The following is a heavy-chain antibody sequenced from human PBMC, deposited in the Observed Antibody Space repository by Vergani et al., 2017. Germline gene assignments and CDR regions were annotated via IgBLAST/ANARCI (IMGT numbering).Heavy chain of an antibody. D-gene: IGHD5-18*01. V-gene: IGHV3-11*01. Sequence: QVQLVESGGGLVKPGGSLRLSCAASGFTFSDYYMSWIRQAPGKGLEWVSYISSSGSTIYYADSVKGRFTISRDNAKNSLYLQMNSLRAEDTAVYYCARWGVSETWIQPWFSRDYYYYGMDVWGQGTTVTVSS. J-gene: IGHJ6*02. CDR3: ARWGVSETWIQPWFSRDYYYYGMDV. CDR1: GFTFSDYY. CDR2: ISSSGSTI.